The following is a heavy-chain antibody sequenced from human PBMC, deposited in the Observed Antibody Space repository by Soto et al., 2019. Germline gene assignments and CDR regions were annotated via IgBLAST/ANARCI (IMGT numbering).Heavy chain of an antibody. D-gene: IGHD3-10*02. Sequence: PGGSLRLSCAASGFTFTNYAMSWVRQAPGKGLECVSSIRGTGGSIDYTDSVKGRFTMSRDNSKNTLYLQMNSLRAEDTAVYYCSRQMFSPDNHWGQGTLVTVSS. CDR1: GFTFTNYA. CDR2: IRGTGGSI. J-gene: IGHJ5*02. CDR3: SRQMFSPDNH. V-gene: IGHV3-23*01.